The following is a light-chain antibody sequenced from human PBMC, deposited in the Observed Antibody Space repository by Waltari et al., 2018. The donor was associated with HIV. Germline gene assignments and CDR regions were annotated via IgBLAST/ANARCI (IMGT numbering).Light chain of an antibody. CDR3: MQALQTPLIT. CDR1: QSLLNSNGFNY. CDR2: LGS. J-gene: IGKJ5*01. Sequence: DIVMTQSPLSLPVTPGEPAYIPCRSRQSLLNSNGFNYLDWYLQKPGQSPQLLIYLGSNRASGVPDRFSGSGSGTDFTLKISRVEAEDVGVYYCMQALQTPLITFGQGTRLEIK. V-gene: IGKV2-28*01.